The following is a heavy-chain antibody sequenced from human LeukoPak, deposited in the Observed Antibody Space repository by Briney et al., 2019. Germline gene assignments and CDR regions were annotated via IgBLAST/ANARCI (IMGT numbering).Heavy chain of an antibody. CDR2: IYYSGST. CDR3: ARGGYYGSGNDFRFDP. Sequence: SETLSLTCTVSGGSISRYYWSWLRQPPGKGLEWIGYIYYSGSTNYNPSLKSRVTISVDTSKNQFSLKLSSVTAADTAVYFCARGGYYGSGNDFRFDPWGQGTLVTVSS. D-gene: IGHD3-10*01. J-gene: IGHJ5*02. CDR1: GGSISRYY. V-gene: IGHV4-59*01.